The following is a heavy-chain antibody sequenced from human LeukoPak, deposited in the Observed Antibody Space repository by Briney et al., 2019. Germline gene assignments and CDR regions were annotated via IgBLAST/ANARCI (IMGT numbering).Heavy chain of an antibody. CDR2: IIPIFGTA. D-gene: IGHD3-9*01. CDR3: ARVGLQLRYFDRSPTNWFDP. Sequence: SVKVSCKASGGTFSSYAISWVRQAPGQGLEWMGGIIPIFGTANYAQKFQGRVTITADESTSTAYMELSSLRSEDTAVYYCARVGLQLRYFDRSPTNWFDPWGQGTLVTVSS. V-gene: IGHV1-69*13. CDR1: GGTFSSYA. J-gene: IGHJ5*02.